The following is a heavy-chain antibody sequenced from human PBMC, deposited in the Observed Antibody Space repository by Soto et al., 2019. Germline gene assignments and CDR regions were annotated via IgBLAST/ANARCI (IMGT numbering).Heavy chain of an antibody. CDR2: IDPSDSYT. CDR1: GDTFSSYW. CDR3: ARHYSSVWGKRDWFDP. V-gene: IGHV5-10-1*03. D-gene: IGHD6-19*01. J-gene: IGHJ5*02. Sequence: EVQLVQSGAEVKKPGDSLRISCKGSGDTFSSYWISWVRQKPGKGLEWMGRIDPSDSYTNYSPSFQGHVTISADKSISTAYLQWSSLKASDSAMYYCARHYSSVWGKRDWFDPWGQGTLVTVSS.